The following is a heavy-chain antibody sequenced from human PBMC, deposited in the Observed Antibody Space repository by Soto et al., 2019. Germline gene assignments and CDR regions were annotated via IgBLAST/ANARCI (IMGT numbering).Heavy chain of an antibody. CDR1: GGSINTFY. J-gene: IGHJ5*02. Sequence: KPSETLSLTCTVSGGSINTFYWSWVRQPAGKGLEWIGRIFSSGSTSFNPSLESRVAMSVDTSKNHFSLKLSSVTAADTAVYYCARDGGKLELPDHWGQGTLVTVSS. CDR2: IFSSGST. D-gene: IGHD1-7*01. V-gene: IGHV4-4*07. CDR3: ARDGGKLELPDH.